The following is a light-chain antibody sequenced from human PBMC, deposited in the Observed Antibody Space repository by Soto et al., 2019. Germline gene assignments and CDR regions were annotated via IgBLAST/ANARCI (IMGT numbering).Light chain of an antibody. Sequence: EIVMTQSPATLSVSPGERVTLSCRASQNLSTNLAWYQQRPGQAPRLLIYAASTRATGIPARFGGGGSGTVFALAISSLQSEDFAVYYCQQYNYWLVYTVGQGTKLVIK. J-gene: IGKJ2*01. CDR1: QNLSTN. CDR3: QQYNYWLVYT. CDR2: AAS. V-gene: IGKV3-15*01.